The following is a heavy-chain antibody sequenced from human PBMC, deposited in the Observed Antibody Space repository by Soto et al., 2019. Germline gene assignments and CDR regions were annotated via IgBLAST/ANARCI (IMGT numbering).Heavy chain of an antibody. CDR1: GFNFDNYG. CDR2: ITYDGENK. Sequence: GGSLRLSCQASGFNFDNYGMHWVRQAPGKGLEWVAVITYDGENKYYADSVKGRFTISRDNSKNTLSLHLNTLKPEDTAVYHCAKDRVGGTFYTPLGFWGQGTLVTVSS. CDR3: AKDRVGGTFYTPLGF. J-gene: IGHJ4*02. V-gene: IGHV3-30*18. D-gene: IGHD6-19*01.